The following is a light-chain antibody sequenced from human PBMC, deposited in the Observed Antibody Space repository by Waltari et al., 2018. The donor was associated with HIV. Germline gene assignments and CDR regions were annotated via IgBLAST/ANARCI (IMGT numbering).Light chain of an antibody. CDR2: EVT. J-gene: IGLJ2*01. CDR1: SSDTGGYNH. CDR3: SSYAPTNNFYVL. Sequence: QSALTHPPSASGSPAQSVTIPCTGTSSDTGGYNHASWYPQHPGKAPKLIMTEVTKRPSGVPDRFSGSKSGNTASLTVSGLQAEDEAHYYCSSYAPTNNFYVLFGGGTALTVL. V-gene: IGLV2-8*01.